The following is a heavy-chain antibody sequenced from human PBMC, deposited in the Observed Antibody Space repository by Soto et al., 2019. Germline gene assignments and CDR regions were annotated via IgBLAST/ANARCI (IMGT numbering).Heavy chain of an antibody. CDR1: GGSISSYYW. Sequence: TLSLTCTVSGGSISSYYWSWIRQPPGKGLEWLAHVYWNDNKYYSLSLKNRLTITKDTSNNQVVLTMTNMDPVDTATYYCAHLNTRGYYFDYWGQGALVTVSS. J-gene: IGHJ4*02. V-gene: IGHV2-5*01. CDR3: AHLNTRGYYFDY. CDR2: VYWNDNK.